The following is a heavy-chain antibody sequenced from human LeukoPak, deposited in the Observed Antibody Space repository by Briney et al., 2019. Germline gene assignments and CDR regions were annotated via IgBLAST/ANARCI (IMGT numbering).Heavy chain of an antibody. CDR3: AKVADPFSGSYLET. V-gene: IGHV3-30*02. J-gene: IGHJ5*02. CDR2: IRYDGSNK. D-gene: IGHD1-26*01. Sequence: PGGSLRLSCAASGFTFSSYGMHWVRQAPGKGLEWVAFIRYDGSNKYYADSVKGRFTISRDNSKNTLYLQMSSLRAEDTAVYYCAKVADPFSGSYLETWGQGTLVTVSS. CDR1: GFTFSSYG.